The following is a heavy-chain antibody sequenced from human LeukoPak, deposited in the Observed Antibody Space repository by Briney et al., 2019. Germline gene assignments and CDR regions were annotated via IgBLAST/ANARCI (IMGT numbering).Heavy chain of an antibody. CDR3: ARRIFGVVANYFDY. CDR2: IYHSGST. V-gene: IGHV4-34*01. D-gene: IGHD3-3*01. Sequence: SETLSLTCAVYGGSFSGYYWSWIRQPPGKGLEWIGSIYHSGSTYYNPSLKSRVTISVDTSKNQFSLKLSSVTAADTAVYYCARRIFGVVANYFDYWGQGTLVTVSS. J-gene: IGHJ4*02. CDR1: GGSFSGYY.